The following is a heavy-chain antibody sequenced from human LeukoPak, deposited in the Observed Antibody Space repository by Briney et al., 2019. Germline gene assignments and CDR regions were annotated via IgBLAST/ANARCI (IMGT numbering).Heavy chain of an antibody. Sequence: GGSLRLSCAASGFTFSSYWMNWVRQAPGKGMEWLANIKQDGSEKYCVDSVKGRFTISRDNAKNSLYLQMNNLRAEDTAVYYCARDPGYSYGRRYWYFDLWGRGTLVTVSS. J-gene: IGHJ2*01. CDR3: ARDPGYSYGRRYWYFDL. CDR2: IKQDGSEK. V-gene: IGHV3-7*01. D-gene: IGHD5-18*01. CDR1: GFTFSSYW.